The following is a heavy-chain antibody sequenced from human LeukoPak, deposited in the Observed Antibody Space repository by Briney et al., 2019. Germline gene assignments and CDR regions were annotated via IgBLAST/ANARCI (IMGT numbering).Heavy chain of an antibody. Sequence: QPGRSLRLSCAASGFTFSSYAMHWVRQAPGKGLEWVAVISYDGSNKYYADSVKGRFTISRDNSKNTLHLQMNSLRAEDTAVYYCARSTMVRGVIFDYWGQGTLVTVSS. CDR3: ARSTMVRGVIFDY. D-gene: IGHD3-10*01. CDR1: GFTFSSYA. J-gene: IGHJ4*02. V-gene: IGHV3-30*04. CDR2: ISYDGSNK.